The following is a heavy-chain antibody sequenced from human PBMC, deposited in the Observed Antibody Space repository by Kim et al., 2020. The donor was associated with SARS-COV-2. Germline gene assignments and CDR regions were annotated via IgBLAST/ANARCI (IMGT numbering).Heavy chain of an antibody. V-gene: IGHV4-34*01. D-gene: IGHD3-16*01. CDR2: INHSGST. CDR3: ARFLGSRSAVTMKNWFDP. CDR1: GGSFSGYY. Sequence: SETLSLTCAVYGGSFSGYYWSWIRQPPGKGLEWIGEINHSGSTNYNPSLKSRVTTSVDTSKNQFSLKLSSVTAADTAVYYCARFLGSRSAVTMKNWFDPWGQGTLVTVSS. J-gene: IGHJ5*02.